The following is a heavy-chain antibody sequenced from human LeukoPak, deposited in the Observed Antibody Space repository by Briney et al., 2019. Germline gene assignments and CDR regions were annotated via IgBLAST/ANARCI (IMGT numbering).Heavy chain of an antibody. CDR2: ISYSGST. Sequence: SETLSLTCTVSGGSISSYYWSWIRQPPGKGLEWIGYISYSGSTNYNPSLKSRVTISVDTSKNQFSLKLSSVTAADTAVYYCARRSHIGVSVRGNSPYYYYGMDVWGQGTTVTVSS. D-gene: IGHD5-18*01. CDR1: GGSISSYY. J-gene: IGHJ6*02. V-gene: IGHV4-59*08. CDR3: ARRSHIGVSVRGNSPYYYYGMDV.